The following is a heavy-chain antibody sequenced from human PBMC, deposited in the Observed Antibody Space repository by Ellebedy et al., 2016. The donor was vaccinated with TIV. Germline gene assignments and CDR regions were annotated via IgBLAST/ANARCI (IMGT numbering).Heavy chain of an antibody. CDR1: GFTFTTYA. CDR2: ISGSGDRT. Sequence: GGSLRLSXAASGFTFTTYAMTWVRQAPGKGLEWVSTISGSGDRTYYADSVRGQFTISRDNSRNTLYLQMTSLRAEDTAVYYCVRDFDFWGQGTLVTVSS. V-gene: IGHV3-23*01. CDR3: VRDFDF. J-gene: IGHJ4*02.